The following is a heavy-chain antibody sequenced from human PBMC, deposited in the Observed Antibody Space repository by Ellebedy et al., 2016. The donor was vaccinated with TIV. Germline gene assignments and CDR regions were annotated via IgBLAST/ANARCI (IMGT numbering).Heavy chain of an antibody. CDR2: IKQDGSEK. V-gene: IGHV3-7*03. J-gene: IGHJ4*02. Sequence: GGSLRLXCAASGFTFSSYWMSWVRQAPGKGLEWVANIKQDGSEKYYVDSVKGRFTISRDNAKNSLYLQMNSLRAEDTAVYYCANGGGSGFPFDYWGQGTLVTVSS. D-gene: IGHD6-19*01. CDR1: GFTFSSYW. CDR3: ANGGGSGFPFDY.